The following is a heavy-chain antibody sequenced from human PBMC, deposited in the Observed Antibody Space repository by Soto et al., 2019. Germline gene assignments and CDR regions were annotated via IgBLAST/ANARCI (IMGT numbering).Heavy chain of an antibody. CDR2: IYYSGST. Sequence: SETLSLTCTVSGGSISSGGYYWSWIRQHPGKGLEWIGYIYYSGSTYYNPSLKSRVTISVDTSKNQFSLKLSSVTAADTAVYYCARDQAKDSSGWYSPNDAFDIWGQGTMVTVS. V-gene: IGHV4-31*03. CDR3: ARDQAKDSSGWYSPNDAFDI. D-gene: IGHD6-19*01. J-gene: IGHJ3*02. CDR1: GGSISSGGYY.